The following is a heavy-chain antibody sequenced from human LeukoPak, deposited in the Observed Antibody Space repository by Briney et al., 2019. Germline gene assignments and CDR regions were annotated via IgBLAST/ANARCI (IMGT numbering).Heavy chain of an antibody. J-gene: IGHJ4*02. V-gene: IGHV4-39*01. CDR1: GGSLSSSSYY. D-gene: IGHD3-22*01. CDR3: ASYFDNSGYYRRKYYFDF. CDR2: IYYSGST. Sequence: SETLSLTCTVSGGSLSSSSYYWGWIRQPPGKGLEWIGSIYYSGSTYYNPSLKSRVTISVDTSENQFSLKLSSVSAADTAVYFCASYFDNSGYYRRKYYFDFWGQGTLVTVSS.